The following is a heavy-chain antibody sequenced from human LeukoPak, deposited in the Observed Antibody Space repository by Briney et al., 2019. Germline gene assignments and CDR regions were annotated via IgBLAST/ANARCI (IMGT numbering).Heavy chain of an antibody. V-gene: IGHV1-8*03. J-gene: IGHJ6*02. CDR2: MNPNSGNT. D-gene: IGHD2/OR15-2a*01. CDR3: VRGPSTISKMDV. CDR1: GYTFTSYD. Sequence: ASVKVSCKASGYTFTSYDISWVRQATGQGLEWMGWMNPNSGNTGYAQKFQGRVTITRNTSISTAYMELSSLRSEDTAVYYCVRGPSTISKMDVWGQGTTVIVSS.